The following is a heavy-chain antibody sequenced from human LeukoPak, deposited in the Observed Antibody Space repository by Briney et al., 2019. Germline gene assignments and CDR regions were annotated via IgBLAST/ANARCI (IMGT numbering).Heavy chain of an antibody. Sequence: GGSLTLSCAASGLTFSNYDMNWVRQAPGKGLEWVSSVSGSGDDTYYADSVKGRFIISRDNSKTTMYLQMNSLRADDTAVYYCARYRFVVGATDSFDMWGQGTTVTVSS. J-gene: IGHJ3*02. D-gene: IGHD1-26*01. CDR3: ARYRFVVGATDSFDM. CDR1: GLTFSNYD. CDR2: VSGSGDDT. V-gene: IGHV3-23*01.